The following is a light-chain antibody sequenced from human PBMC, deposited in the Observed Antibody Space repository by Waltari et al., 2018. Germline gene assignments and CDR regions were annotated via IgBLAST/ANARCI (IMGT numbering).Light chain of an antibody. CDR2: QDS. V-gene: IGLV3-1*01. Sequence: HVLTPPPSVSVSPGHTASIPCAGDKLPYKYVSWYQLKPGQSPVLVIYQDSQRPSGIPERFSGSNAGNTATLTISGTQAMDEADYYCQAWDSSTVVFGGGTKLTVL. CDR1: KLPYKY. J-gene: IGLJ2*01. CDR3: QAWDSSTVV.